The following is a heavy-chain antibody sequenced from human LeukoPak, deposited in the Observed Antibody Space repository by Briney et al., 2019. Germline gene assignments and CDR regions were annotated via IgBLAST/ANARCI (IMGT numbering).Heavy chain of an antibody. D-gene: IGHD5-18*01. Sequence: GGSLRLSCAASGFTFSDYDMRWIRQAPGKGLEWVSSISRSGSTKYYADSVKGRFTISRDNAKNSLFLQMNNLRAEDTAVYYCAKGGYSSGRYFYYYMDVWGEGTTVTVSS. J-gene: IGHJ6*03. CDR1: GFTFSDYD. V-gene: IGHV3-11*01. CDR2: ISRSGSTK. CDR3: AKGGYSSGRYFYYYMDV.